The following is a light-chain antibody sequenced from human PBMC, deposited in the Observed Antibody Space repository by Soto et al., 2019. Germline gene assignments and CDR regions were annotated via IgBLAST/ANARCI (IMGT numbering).Light chain of an antibody. Sequence: EIVMTQSPATLSVSPGERATLSCKASQSISGELAWYQQRPGQPPRLLIYGVSTRATGVPDRFSGSGSGSGFTLTNSGLQSEAVAVYYCQQGHDWPLTFGQGTRLDI. J-gene: IGKJ2*01. CDR2: GVS. V-gene: IGKV3-15*01. CDR1: QSISGE. CDR3: QQGHDWPLT.